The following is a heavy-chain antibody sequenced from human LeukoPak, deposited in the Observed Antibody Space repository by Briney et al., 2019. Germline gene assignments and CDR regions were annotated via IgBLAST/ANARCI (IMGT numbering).Heavy chain of an antibody. CDR2: FGGSGASV. V-gene: IGHV3-23*01. J-gene: IGHJ4*02. Sequence: GGSLRLSCAASGFTFSTYGMSWVHQAPGQGLEWVSTFGGSGASVYYADSVKGRFTVSRDNSKNTLYLQMNSLRVEDTAVYYCAKSGPYYYDYWGQGTLVTVSS. CDR1: GFTFSTYG. D-gene: IGHD3-10*01. CDR3: AKSGPYYYDY.